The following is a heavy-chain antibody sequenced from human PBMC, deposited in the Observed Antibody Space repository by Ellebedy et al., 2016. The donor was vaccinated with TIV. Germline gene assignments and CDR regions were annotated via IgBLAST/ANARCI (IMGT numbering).Heavy chain of an antibody. D-gene: IGHD3-10*01. CDR3: AKEPHGGGMDV. CDR2: ISGSGGST. V-gene: IGHV3-23*01. Sequence: PGGSLRLSCGVCGFTFSDYYMKWVRQAPGKGLEWVSAISGSGGSTYYADSVKGRFTISRDNSKNTLYLQMNSLRAEDTAVYYCAKEPHGGGMDVWGQGTTVTVSS. CDR1: GFTFSDYY. J-gene: IGHJ6*02.